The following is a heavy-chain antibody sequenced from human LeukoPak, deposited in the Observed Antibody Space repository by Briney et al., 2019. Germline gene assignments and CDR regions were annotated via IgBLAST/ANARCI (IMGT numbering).Heavy chain of an antibody. Sequence: SETLSLTCSVYGGSITAYYWSWIRQPPGKGLEWIGEINHSRGTKYNPSLESLVTILLDASKNEFSLNLNSVTAADTAVYYCAREDYYFDSWGQRTLVTVSS. CDR2: INHSRGT. J-gene: IGHJ4*02. V-gene: IGHV4-34*01. CDR1: GGSITAYY. CDR3: AREDYYFDS.